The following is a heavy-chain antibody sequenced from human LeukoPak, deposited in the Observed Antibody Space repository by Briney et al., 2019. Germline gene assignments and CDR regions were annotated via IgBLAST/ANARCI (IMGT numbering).Heavy chain of an antibody. J-gene: IGHJ5*02. CDR1: GGSISSY. V-gene: IGHV4-4*07. Sequence: PSETLSLTCTVSGGSISSYWSWIRQPAGKGLEWIGRISGSGTITYNPALQSRLTISIDTSKNQFSLKLMSVTAADTAVYYCARDSGTTGEVKFDPWGQGILVTVSS. CDR3: ARDSGTTGEVKFDP. CDR2: ISGSGTI. D-gene: IGHD3-10*01.